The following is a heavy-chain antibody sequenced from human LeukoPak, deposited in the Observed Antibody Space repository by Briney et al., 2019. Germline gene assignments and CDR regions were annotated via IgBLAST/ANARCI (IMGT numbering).Heavy chain of an antibody. Sequence: PSETLSLTCTVSGGSISSGDYYWGWIRQPPGKGLEWIGYIYYSGSTYYNPSLKSRVTISVDTSKNQFSLKLSSVTAADTAVYYCARGTYYYDSSGYYYWFDPWGQGTLVTVSS. V-gene: IGHV4-30-4*01. CDR1: GGSISSGDYY. D-gene: IGHD3-22*01. CDR2: IYYSGST. CDR3: ARGTYYYDSSGYYYWFDP. J-gene: IGHJ5*02.